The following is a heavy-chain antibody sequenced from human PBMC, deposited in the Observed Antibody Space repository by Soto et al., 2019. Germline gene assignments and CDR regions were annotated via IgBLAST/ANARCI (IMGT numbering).Heavy chain of an antibody. D-gene: IGHD3-3*01. J-gene: IGHJ4*02. Sequence: GGSLRLSCAASGFTFSSYAMSWVRQAPGKGLEWVSAISGSGGSTYYADSVKGRFTISRDNSKNTLCLQMNSLRAEDTAVYYCAKDGTDYDFWSGYYSPYFDYWGQGTLVTVSS. CDR3: AKDGTDYDFWSGYYSPYFDY. V-gene: IGHV3-23*01. CDR1: GFTFSSYA. CDR2: ISGSGGST.